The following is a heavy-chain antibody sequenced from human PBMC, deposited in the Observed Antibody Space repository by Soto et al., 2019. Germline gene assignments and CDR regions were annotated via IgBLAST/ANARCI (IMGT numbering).Heavy chain of an antibody. V-gene: IGHV5-51*01. Sequence: GSLKISCKASGYSFTTYWIAWVRQMPGKGLEWMGMIYPGDSDTRYSPSFQGQVTFSADKSISTAYLQWTSLKASDTAMYFCTRQIAAAGQDYWGQGTLVTVSS. CDR3: TRQIAAAGQDY. J-gene: IGHJ4*02. CDR1: GYSFTTYW. CDR2: IYPGDSDT. D-gene: IGHD6-13*01.